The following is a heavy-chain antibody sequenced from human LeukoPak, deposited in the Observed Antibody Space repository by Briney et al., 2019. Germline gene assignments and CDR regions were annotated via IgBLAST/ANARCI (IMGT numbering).Heavy chain of an antibody. CDR2: INPNSGGT. D-gene: IGHD3-10*01. J-gene: IGHJ4*02. CDR3: ARDYGSGSYYVGY. Sequence: GASVKVSCKASGYTFTGYYVHWVRQALGQGPEWMGWINPNSGGTNYAQKFQGRVTMTRDTSISTAYMELSRLRSDDTAVYYCARDYGSGSYYVGYWGQGTLVTVSS. V-gene: IGHV1-2*02. CDR1: GYTFTGYY.